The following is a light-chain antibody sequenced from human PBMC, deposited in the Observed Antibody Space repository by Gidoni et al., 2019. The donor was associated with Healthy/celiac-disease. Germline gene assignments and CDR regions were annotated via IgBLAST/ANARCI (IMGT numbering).Light chain of an antibody. CDR2: EVS. CDR1: SSDVGGYNY. J-gene: IGLJ3*02. CDR3: SSYTSSSTPYWV. V-gene: IGLV2-14*01. Sequence: QSALTQPASGSGSPGQSTTISCTGTSSDVGGYNYVSWYQQHPGKAPKLMIYEVSNRPSGVPDRFSGSKSGNTASLTISGLQAEDEADYYCSSYTSSSTPYWVFGGGTKLTVL.